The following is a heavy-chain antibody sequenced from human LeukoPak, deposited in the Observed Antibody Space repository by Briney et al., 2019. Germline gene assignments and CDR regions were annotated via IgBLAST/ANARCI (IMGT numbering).Heavy chain of an antibody. CDR3: ARGDKYIAFSPPLQGFDY. CDR1: GFTFSSYA. D-gene: IGHD3-3*02. J-gene: IGHJ4*02. V-gene: IGHV3-23*01. CDR2: FSGGGGIT. Sequence: SGGSLRLSCAASGFTFSSYAMSWVRQAPGKGLEWVSTFSGGGGITYNPDSVKGRFTISRDNSKNTLYLQMNSLRAEDTAVYYCARGDKYIAFSPPLQGFDYWGQGTLVTVSS.